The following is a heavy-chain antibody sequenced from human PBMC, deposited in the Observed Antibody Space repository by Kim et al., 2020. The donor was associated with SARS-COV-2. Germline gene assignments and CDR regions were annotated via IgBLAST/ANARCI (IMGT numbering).Heavy chain of an antibody. CDR1: GFTFGDYA. CDR3: TLGYCSSTSCYLHYYYGMDV. Sequence: GGSLRLSCTASGFTFGDYAMSWVRQAPGKGLEWVGFIRSKAYGGTTEYAASVKGRFTISRDDSKSIAYLQMNSLKTEDTAVYYCTLGYCSSTSCYLHYYYGMDVWGQGTTVTVSS. CDR2: IRSKAYGGTT. J-gene: IGHJ6*02. V-gene: IGHV3-49*04. D-gene: IGHD2-2*01.